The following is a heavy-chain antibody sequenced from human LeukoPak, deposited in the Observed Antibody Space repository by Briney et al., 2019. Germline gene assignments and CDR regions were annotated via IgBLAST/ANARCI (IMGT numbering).Heavy chain of an antibody. CDR3: ARDLPYSSSWNFDY. J-gene: IGHJ4*02. CDR1: GFTFSSYG. V-gene: IGHV3-33*01. CDR2: IWYDGSNK. Sequence: GGSLRLSCAASGFTFSSYGMHWVRQAPGKGLEWVAVIWYDGSNKYYADSVKGRFTISRDNSKNTLYLQMNILRAEDTAVYYCARDLPYSSSWNFDYWGQGTLVTVSS. D-gene: IGHD6-13*01.